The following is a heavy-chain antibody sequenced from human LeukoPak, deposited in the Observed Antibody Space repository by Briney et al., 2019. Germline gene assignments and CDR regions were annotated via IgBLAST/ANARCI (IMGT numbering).Heavy chain of an antibody. J-gene: IGHJ4*02. Sequence: SETLSLTCTVSGGSISSGGYYWSWIRQPPGRGLEWIGYIYHSGSTYYNPSLKSRVTISVDRSKNQFSLKLSSVTAADTAVYYCARLGSDVVVVPAVFDYWGQGTLVTVSS. CDR3: ARLGSDVVVVPAVFDY. V-gene: IGHV4-30-2*01. CDR2: IYHSGST. D-gene: IGHD2-2*01. CDR1: GGSISSGGYY.